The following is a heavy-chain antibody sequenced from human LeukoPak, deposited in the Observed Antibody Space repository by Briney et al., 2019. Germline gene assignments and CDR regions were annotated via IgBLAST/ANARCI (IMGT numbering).Heavy chain of an antibody. CDR1: GFTFSSYG. CDR2: ISGSGGST. J-gene: IGHJ4*02. V-gene: IGHV3-23*01. Sequence: GGSLRLSCAASGFTFSSYGMSWVRQAPGKGLEWVSAISGSGGSTYYADSVKGRFTISRDNAKNSLYLQMNSLRAEDTAVYYCARRRDGYNFGYWGQGTLVTVSS. D-gene: IGHD5-24*01. CDR3: ARRRDGYNFGY.